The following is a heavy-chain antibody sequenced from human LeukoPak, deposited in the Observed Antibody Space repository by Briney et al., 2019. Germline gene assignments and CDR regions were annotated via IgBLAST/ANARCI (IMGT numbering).Heavy chain of an antibody. D-gene: IGHD4-17*01. J-gene: IGHJ4*02. V-gene: IGHV3-48*01. Sequence: GGSPRLSCAASGFTFSSYSMNWVRQAPGKGLEWVSYISSSSSTIYYADSVKGRFTISRDNAKNSLYLQMNSLRAEDTAVYYCARGHYGVDYWGQGTLVTVSS. CDR1: GFTFSSYS. CDR3: ARGHYGVDY. CDR2: ISSSSSTI.